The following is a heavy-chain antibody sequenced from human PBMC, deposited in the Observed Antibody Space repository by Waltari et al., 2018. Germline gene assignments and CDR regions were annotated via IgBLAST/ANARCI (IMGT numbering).Heavy chain of an antibody. Sequence: QVQLVQSGAEVKKPGASVKVSCKVSGETLTEVPIHWVRQAPGKGLEWMGGFDPEDNEVIYQQKFQGRVAMTEDRSTDTAFMELRSLSSEDTAIYYCTTAREATYPEVAFDVWGQGTELSVSS. CDR3: TTAREATYPEVAFDV. CDR2: FDPEDNEV. V-gene: IGHV1-24*01. D-gene: IGHD2-2*02. CDR1: GETLTEVP. J-gene: IGHJ3*01.